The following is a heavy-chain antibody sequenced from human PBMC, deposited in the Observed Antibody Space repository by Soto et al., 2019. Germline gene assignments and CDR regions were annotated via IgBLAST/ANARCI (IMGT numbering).Heavy chain of an antibody. D-gene: IGHD1-26*01. CDR2: INPSRGSS. J-gene: IGHJ4*02. V-gene: IGHV1-46*01. CDR3: ARGTSGSYFDY. Sequence: QVQLVQSGAEVKKPGGSLKVSCRASGYTFTSYFIHWVRQAPGQGLEWMGIINPSRGSSTYAQNFRDRVTMTRDTSTTTVYMELSSLRFEDTAVYYCARGTSGSYFDYWGQGTLVIASS. CDR1: GYTFTSYF.